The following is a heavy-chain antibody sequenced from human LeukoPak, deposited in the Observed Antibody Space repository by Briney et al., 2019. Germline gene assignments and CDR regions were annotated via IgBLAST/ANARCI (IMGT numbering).Heavy chain of an antibody. D-gene: IGHD6-13*01. Sequence: GASVKVSCKASGYTFTGYYMHWVRQAPGQGLEWMGWINPNSGGTNYAQKFQGRVTMTRDTSISTAYMELGRLRSDDTAVYYCARFKEQLVPDYYFDYWGQGTLVTVSS. CDR2: INPNSGGT. CDR3: ARFKEQLVPDYYFDY. J-gene: IGHJ4*02. V-gene: IGHV1-2*02. CDR1: GYTFTGYY.